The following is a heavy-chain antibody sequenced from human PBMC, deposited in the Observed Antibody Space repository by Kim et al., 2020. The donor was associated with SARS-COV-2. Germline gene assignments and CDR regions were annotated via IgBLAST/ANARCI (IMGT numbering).Heavy chain of an antibody. CDR1: GFTFSSYW. J-gene: IGHJ5*01. CDR3: ARGRGVDS. D-gene: IGHD3-10*01. V-gene: IGHV3-7*04. CDR2: IKHDGSEK. Sequence: GGSLRLSCAASGFTFSSYWMTWVRQTPEKGLEWVACIKHDGSEKYFLDSVKGRFTISRDNAKNILSLQMNSLRVEDTADDYCARGRGVDSWGQGTLVTVS.